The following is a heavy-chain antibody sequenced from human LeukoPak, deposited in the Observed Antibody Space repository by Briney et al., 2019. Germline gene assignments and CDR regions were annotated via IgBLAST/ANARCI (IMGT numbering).Heavy chain of an antibody. J-gene: IGHJ4*02. Sequence: SETLSLTCTVSGGSISSHYWSWIWQPPGRGLEWIGQIYYSGSTKYNPSLKSRVTISVDRSKNQFSLKLSSVTAADAAVYYCARDGYSNWYYFDHWGQGALVTVS. V-gene: IGHV4-59*11. D-gene: IGHD4-11*01. CDR1: GGSISSHY. CDR3: ARDGYSNWYYFDH. CDR2: IYYSGST.